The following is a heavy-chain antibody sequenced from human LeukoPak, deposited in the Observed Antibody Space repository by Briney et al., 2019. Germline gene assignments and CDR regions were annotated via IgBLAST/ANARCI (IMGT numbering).Heavy chain of an antibody. J-gene: IGHJ6*03. D-gene: IGHD2-8*01. CDR2: MNPNSGNT. Sequence: GASVKVSCKASGYTFTSYDINWVRQATGQGLEWMGWMNPNSGNTGYAQKFQGRVTMTRNTSISTAYMELSSLRSEDTAVYYCARDCTLGTSPYYYYYMDVWGQGTTVTVSS. V-gene: IGHV1-8*01. CDR3: ARDCTLGTSPYYYYYMDV. CDR1: GYTFTSYD.